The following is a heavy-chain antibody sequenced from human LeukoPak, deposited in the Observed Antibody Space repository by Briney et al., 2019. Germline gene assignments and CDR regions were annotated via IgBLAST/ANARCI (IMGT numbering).Heavy chain of an antibody. J-gene: IGHJ4*02. CDR2: INPNSGAT. D-gene: IGHD1-26*01. CDR3: ARGPILGAGSSYFDY. V-gene: IGHV1-2*02. CDR1: GGTFSSYA. Sequence: GASVKVSCKASGGTFSSYAISWVRQAPGQGLEWMGWINPNSGATNYAQKFQGRVTMTRDTSINTDYMELSRLRSDDTAVYYCARGPILGAGSSYFDYWGQGTLVTVSS.